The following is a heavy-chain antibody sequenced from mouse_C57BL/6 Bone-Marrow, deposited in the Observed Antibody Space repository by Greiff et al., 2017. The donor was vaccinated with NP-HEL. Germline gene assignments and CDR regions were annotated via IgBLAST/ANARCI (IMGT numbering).Heavy chain of an antibody. CDR3: TSQRDDY. V-gene: IGHV1-19*01. CDR1: GYTFTDYY. J-gene: IGHJ2*01. CDR2: INPYNGGT. Sequence: VQLKQSGPVLVKPGASVKMSCKASGYTFTDYYMNWVKQSHGKSLEWIGVINPYNGGTSYNQKFKGKATLTVDKSSSTAYMELDSLTSEDSAVYCCTSQRDDYWGQGTTLTVSS.